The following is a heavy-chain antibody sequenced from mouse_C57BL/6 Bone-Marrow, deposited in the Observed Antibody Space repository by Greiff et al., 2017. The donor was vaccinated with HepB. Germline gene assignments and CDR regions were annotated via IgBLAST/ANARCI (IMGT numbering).Heavy chain of an antibody. CDR1: GYTFTSYG. CDR3: ARSGGGGYYYGRSYEVY. CDR2: IYPRSGNT. J-gene: IGHJ2*01. D-gene: IGHD1-1*01. V-gene: IGHV1-81*01. Sequence: QVQLQQSGAELARPGASVKLSCKASGYTFTSYGISWVKQRTGQGLEWIGEIYPRSGNTYYNEKFKGKATLTADKSSSTAYMELRSLTSEDSAVYFCARSGGGGYYYGRSYEVYWGQGTTLTVSS.